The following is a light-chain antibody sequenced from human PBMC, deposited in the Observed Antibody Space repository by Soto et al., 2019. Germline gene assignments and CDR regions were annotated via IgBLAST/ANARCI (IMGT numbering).Light chain of an antibody. CDR3: QQYVSLPLT. J-gene: IGKJ4*01. Sequence: DIQMTQFPSSLSASVGDRVTITCQASQDISNYLNWYQQKPGKAPKLLIYDASNLETGVPSRFSGGGSGTDFTFTINSLQPEDIATYYCQQYVSLPLTFGGGTTVEIK. CDR2: DAS. V-gene: IGKV1-33*01. CDR1: QDISNY.